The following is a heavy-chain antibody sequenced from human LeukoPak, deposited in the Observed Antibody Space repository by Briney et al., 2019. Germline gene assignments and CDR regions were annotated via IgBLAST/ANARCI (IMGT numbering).Heavy chain of an antibody. V-gene: IGHV3-7*01. CDR3: AREDDWNYEDY. CDR2: IKQDGSEK. D-gene: IGHD1-7*01. CDR1: GFTFGDYA. J-gene: IGHJ4*02. Sequence: GGSLRLSCTVSGFTFGDYAMNWFRQAPGKGLEWVANIKQDGSEKYYVNSVKGRFTISRDNAKNSLYLQMNSLRAEDTAIYYCAREDDWNYEDYWGQGTLVTVSS.